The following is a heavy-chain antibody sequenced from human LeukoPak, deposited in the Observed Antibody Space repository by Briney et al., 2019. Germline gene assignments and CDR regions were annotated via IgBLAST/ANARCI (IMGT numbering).Heavy chain of an antibody. D-gene: IGHD2-2*02. Sequence: PGGSLRLSCAASGFTFSSYSMNWVRQAPGKGLEWVSSISSSSSYIYYADSVKGRFTISRDNAKNSLYLQMNSLRAEDTAVYYCARDDSNSTSCYIIWGQGTLVTVSS. V-gene: IGHV3-21*01. CDR2: ISSSSSYI. CDR1: GFTFSSYS. CDR3: ARDDSNSTSCYII. J-gene: IGHJ4*02.